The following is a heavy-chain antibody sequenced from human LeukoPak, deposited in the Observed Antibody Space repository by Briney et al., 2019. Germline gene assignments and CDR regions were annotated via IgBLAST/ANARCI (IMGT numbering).Heavy chain of an antibody. D-gene: IGHD1-26*01. V-gene: IGHV3-23*01. Sequence: GGSLRLSWAASGFTFTSYSMNWVRQAPGKGLEWVSTISGGGGSTYYADSVKGRFTISRDNSKNTLYLQVNSLRAEDTAVYYCAKGGKWDVTPFDYWGQGTLVTVSS. CDR2: ISGGGGST. CDR1: GFTFTSYS. J-gene: IGHJ4*02. CDR3: AKGGKWDVTPFDY.